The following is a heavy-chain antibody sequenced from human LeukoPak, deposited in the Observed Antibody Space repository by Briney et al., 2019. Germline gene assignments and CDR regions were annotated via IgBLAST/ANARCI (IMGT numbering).Heavy chain of an antibody. CDR3: AKGLVQTTMSYSVDY. CDR2: ISSDSSTI. Sequence: GGSLRLSCAASGFTINTYSMNWVRQAPGKGLEWVSYISSDSSTIYYADSVKGRFTISRDNAKNSLYLQMNSLRAEDTAVYYCAKGLVQTTMSYSVDYWGQGALVTVSS. D-gene: IGHD1-1*01. J-gene: IGHJ4*02. V-gene: IGHV3-48*01. CDR1: GFTINTYS.